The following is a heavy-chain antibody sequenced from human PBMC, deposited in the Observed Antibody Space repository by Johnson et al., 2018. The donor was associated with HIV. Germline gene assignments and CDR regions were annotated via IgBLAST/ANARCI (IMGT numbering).Heavy chain of an antibody. V-gene: IGHV3-74*02. Sequence: VQLVESGGGVVQPGRSLRLSCAASGFTLSSYWMHWVRQAPGKGLVWVSRINSDGSSTSYADSVKGRFTISRDNAKNSLYLQMNSLRAEDTAVYYCARGGWRGIATPDAFDIWGQGTMVTVSS. D-gene: IGHD6-13*01. CDR1: GFTLSSYW. CDR3: ARGGWRGIATPDAFDI. J-gene: IGHJ3*02. CDR2: INSDGSST.